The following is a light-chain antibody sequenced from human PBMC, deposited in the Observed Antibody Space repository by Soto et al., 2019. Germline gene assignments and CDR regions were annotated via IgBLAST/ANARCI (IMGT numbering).Light chain of an antibody. CDR2: WAS. CDR3: QQYYSTPFT. CDR1: QSVLHSSNNKDY. V-gene: IGKV4-1*01. J-gene: IGKJ3*01. Sequence: DIVMTQSPDSLAVSQGERATIYCKSSQSVLHSSNNKDYLAWYQQKPGQSPKLLIYWASTRESGVPDRFSGSGSATEFTLTISSLQAEDVAVYYCQQYYSTPFTFGPGTKVDIK.